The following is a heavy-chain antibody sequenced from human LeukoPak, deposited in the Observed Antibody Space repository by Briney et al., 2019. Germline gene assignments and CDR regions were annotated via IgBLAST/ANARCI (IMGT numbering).Heavy chain of an antibody. V-gene: IGHV3-30*02. CDR2: IRYDGSNK. CDR3: AKDLGWFGDYYYYYMDV. D-gene: IGHD3-10*01. Sequence: GGSLRLSCAASGFTFSSYGMHWVRQAPGKGLEWVAFIRYDGSNKYYADSVKGRFTISRDNSKNTLYLQMNSLRAEDTAVYYCAKDLGWFGDYYYYYMDVWGKGTTVTISS. CDR1: GFTFSSYG. J-gene: IGHJ6*03.